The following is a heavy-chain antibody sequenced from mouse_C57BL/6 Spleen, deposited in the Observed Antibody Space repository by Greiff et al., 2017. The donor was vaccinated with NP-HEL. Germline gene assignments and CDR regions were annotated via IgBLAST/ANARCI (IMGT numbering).Heavy chain of an antibody. CDR2: IHPNSGST. V-gene: IGHV1-64*01. Sequence: VQLQQPGAELVKPGASVKLSCKASGYTFTSYWMHWVKQRPGQGLEWIGMIHPNSGSTNYNEKFKSKATLTVDKSSSTAYMQLSSLTSEDSAVYYCARRGENWDAWFAYWGQGTLVTVSA. CDR3: ARRGENWDAWFAY. CDR1: GYTFTSYW. J-gene: IGHJ3*01. D-gene: IGHD4-1*01.